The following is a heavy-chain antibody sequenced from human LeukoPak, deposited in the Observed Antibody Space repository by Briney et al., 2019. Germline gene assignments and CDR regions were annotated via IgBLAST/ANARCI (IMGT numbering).Heavy chain of an antibody. D-gene: IGHD3-10*01. V-gene: IGHV1-8*01. J-gene: IGHJ4*02. CDR3: ARGAGIEYYFDY. CDR2: MNPNSGNT. Sequence: GASVKVSCKASGYTFTSYDINWVRQATGQGLEWMGWMNPNSGNTGYAQKFQGRVTMTRNTSISTAYMKLSSLRSEDTAVYYCARGAGIEYYFDYWGQGTLVTVSS. CDR1: GYTFTSYD.